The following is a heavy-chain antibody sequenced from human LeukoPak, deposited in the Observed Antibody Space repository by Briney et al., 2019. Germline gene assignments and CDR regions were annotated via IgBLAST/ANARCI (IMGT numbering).Heavy chain of an antibody. V-gene: IGHV1-8*01. D-gene: IGHD6-13*01. CDR3: ARGNRLYSSSRSSLPFDI. Sequence: ASLKVSCKASGYTFTNYDINWVLQATGHGLEWMGWMNPRSGYTGYLQKFQGRVTMTGSTSISTAYLELNSLTSEDTAVYYCARGNRLYSSSRSSLPFDIWGQGSMVTVSS. CDR1: GYTFTNYD. CDR2: MNPRSGYT. J-gene: IGHJ3*02.